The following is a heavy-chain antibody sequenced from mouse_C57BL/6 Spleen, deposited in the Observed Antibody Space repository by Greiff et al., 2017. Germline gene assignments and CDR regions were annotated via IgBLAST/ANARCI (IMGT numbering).Heavy chain of an antibody. J-gene: IGHJ4*01. V-gene: IGHV5-9*01. CDR3: ARQGHYYGSRVYYAMDY. CDR2: ISGGGGNT. Sequence: EVKLMESGGGLVKPGGSLKLSCAASGFTFSSYTMSWVRQTPEKRLEWVATISGGGGNTYYPDSVKGRFTISRDNAKNTLYLQMSSLRSEDTALYYCARQGHYYGSRVYYAMDYWGQGTSVTVSS. D-gene: IGHD1-1*01. CDR1: GFTFSSYT.